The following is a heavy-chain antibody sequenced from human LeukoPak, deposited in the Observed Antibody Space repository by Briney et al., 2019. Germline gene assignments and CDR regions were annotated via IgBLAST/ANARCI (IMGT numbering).Heavy chain of an antibody. Sequence: GASVKVSCKASGYTFTSYGISWVRQAPGQGLEWMGWISAYNGNTNYAQKFQGRVTMTRDMSTNTVYMELSSLRSEDTAVYYCARGSHDYGGNGPTPLCDYWGQGTLVTVSS. CDR1: GYTFTSYG. D-gene: IGHD4-23*01. V-gene: IGHV1-18*01. J-gene: IGHJ4*02. CDR3: ARGSHDYGGNGPTPLCDY. CDR2: ISAYNGNT.